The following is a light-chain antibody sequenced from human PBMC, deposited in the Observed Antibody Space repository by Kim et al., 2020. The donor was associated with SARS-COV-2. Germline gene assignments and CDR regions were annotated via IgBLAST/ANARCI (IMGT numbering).Light chain of an antibody. CDR3: QQYNGHYRQT. J-gene: IGKJ1*01. V-gene: IGKV1-5*01. CDR2: DAT. Sequence: DFQMTQSPSSLSASVGDRATITCRASQNINRWLAWYQQTPGKAPKLLIYDATSVESGVPSRCRGSGSGTEFTLTISSLQPDDFGNDYCQQYNGHYRQTFGQGTKVDIK. CDR1: QNINRW.